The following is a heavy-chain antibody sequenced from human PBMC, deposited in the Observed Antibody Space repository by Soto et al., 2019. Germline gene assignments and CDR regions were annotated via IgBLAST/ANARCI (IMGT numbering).Heavy chain of an antibody. CDR3: ARTDGDLDV. D-gene: IGHD4-17*01. V-gene: IGHV1-8*01. CDR2: MNPKSGHT. J-gene: IGHJ6*02. CDR1: GYTFSSYD. Sequence: QVQLVQSGAEVKKPGASVKVSCKASGYTFSSYDINWVRQATGQGLELMGWMNPKSGHTGSAQKFQGRVTMTRDTSISTAYMELSSLRSEDTAIYYCARTDGDLDVWGQGTTVTVSS.